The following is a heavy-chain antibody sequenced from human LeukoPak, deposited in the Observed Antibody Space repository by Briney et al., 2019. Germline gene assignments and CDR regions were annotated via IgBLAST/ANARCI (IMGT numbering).Heavy chain of an antibody. J-gene: IGHJ4*02. CDR2: INAGNGNT. V-gene: IGHV1-3*01. Sequence: ASVKVSCKASGYTFTSYAMHWVRQAPGQRLEWMGWINAGNGNTKYSQKFQGRVTITRDTSASTAYMGLSSLRSEDTAVYYCARAPKTPNPLLYFQPQFDYWGQGTLVTVSS. CDR3: ARAPKTPNPLLYFQPQFDY. D-gene: IGHD2-8*01. CDR1: GYTFTSYA.